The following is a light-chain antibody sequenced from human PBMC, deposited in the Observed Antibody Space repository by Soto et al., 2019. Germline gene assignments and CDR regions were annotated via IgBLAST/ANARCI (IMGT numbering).Light chain of an antibody. CDR1: QSVSSSY. Sequence: EIVLTQSPGTLSLSPGERATLSCRASQSVSSSYLAWYQQKPGQAPRLLIYGASSRATGIPDRFSGSASGTDFSLTISRLEPEDFAVYYCQQYRSSPRTFGQGTKVEIK. J-gene: IGKJ1*01. V-gene: IGKV3-20*01. CDR2: GAS. CDR3: QQYRSSPRT.